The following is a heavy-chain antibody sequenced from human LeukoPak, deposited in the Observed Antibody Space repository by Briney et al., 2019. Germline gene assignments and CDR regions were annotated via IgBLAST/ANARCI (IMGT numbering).Heavy chain of an antibody. J-gene: IGHJ4*02. D-gene: IGHD6-19*01. Sequence: PAGSLRLSSAAYGFTFSNYAMIWLRQAPGMGLEWASAISGSGGSTDYTDSVKGRFTISRDNSNNTLYLQMNSLRAEETAVYYCAKSLGYGSGWYYFDYWGRGTLVTVSS. CDR1: GFTFSNYA. V-gene: IGHV3-23*01. CDR2: ISGSGGST. CDR3: AKSLGYGSGWYYFDY.